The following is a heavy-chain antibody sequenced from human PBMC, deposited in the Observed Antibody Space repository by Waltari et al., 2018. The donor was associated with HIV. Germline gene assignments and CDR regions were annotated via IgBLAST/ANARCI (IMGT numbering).Heavy chain of an antibody. CDR1: GFLFTIFT. V-gene: IGHV3-30*04. D-gene: IGHD3-16*01. CDR3: AREARGSRWGEWYFDL. Sequence: QVGLLGSGGEVVQPGRCLGLSGEGSGFLFTIFTFHSVRHAPDKGLEWVATISSTGGIKYYGDSAKGRFTISRDNSKNTVHLQLNRLTPEDTAVYLCAREARGSRWGEWYFDLWGRGTRVTVSS. CDR2: ISSTGGIK. J-gene: IGHJ2*01.